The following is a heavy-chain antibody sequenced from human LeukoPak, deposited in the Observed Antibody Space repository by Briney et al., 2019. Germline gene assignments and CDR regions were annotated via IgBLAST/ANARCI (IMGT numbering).Heavy chain of an antibody. D-gene: IGHD3-22*01. V-gene: IGHV3-33*06. CDR1: GFTFSSYG. Sequence: GGSLRLSCAASGFTFSSYGMHWVRQAPGKGLEWVAVIWYDGSSKYYADSVKGRFTISRDNSKNTLYLQMNSLRAEDTAVYYCAKDSSGSGYPTWGQGTLVTVFS. J-gene: IGHJ5*02. CDR3: AKDSSGSGYPT. CDR2: IWYDGSSK.